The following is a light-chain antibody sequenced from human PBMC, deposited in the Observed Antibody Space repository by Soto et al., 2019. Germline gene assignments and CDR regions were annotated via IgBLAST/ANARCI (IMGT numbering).Light chain of an antibody. CDR3: ETWDSKSWV. V-gene: IGLV4-60*02. CDR2: LEGSGSY. Sequence: QLVLTQSSSASASLGSSVKLTCTLSSGHSSYIIAWHQQQPGKAPRYLMKLEGSGSYNKGSGVPDRFSGSSSGADRYLTISNLQFEDEADYYCETWDSKSWVFGGGTKVTVL. CDR1: SGHSSYI. J-gene: IGLJ3*02.